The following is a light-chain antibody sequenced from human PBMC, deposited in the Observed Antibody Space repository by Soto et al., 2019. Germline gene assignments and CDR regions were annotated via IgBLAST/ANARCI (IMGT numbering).Light chain of an antibody. CDR2: AES. V-gene: IGKV1-39*01. J-gene: IGKJ4*01. CDR1: QSISSY. Sequence: DIQMTQSPSSLSASVGDRVTITCRASQSISSYLNWDQQKPGKAPKLLIYAESSLQSGVPSRFSGSGSGTDFTLTISSLQPEDFATYYCQQSYSTPRTFGGGTKVEIK. CDR3: QQSYSTPRT.